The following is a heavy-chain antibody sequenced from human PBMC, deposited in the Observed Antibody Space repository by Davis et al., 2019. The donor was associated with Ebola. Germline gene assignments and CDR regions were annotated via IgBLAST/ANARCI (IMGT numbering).Heavy chain of an antibody. V-gene: IGHV3-15*07. D-gene: IGHD3-9*01. CDR2: IKSKTDGGTT. CDR3: TAEYFDWLLWDY. Sequence: GESLKIPCAAPGFTFSNAWMNWVRQAPGKGLEWVGRIKSKTDGGTTDYAAPVKGRFTISRDDSKNTLYLQMNSLKTEDTAVYYCTAEYFDWLLWDYWGQGTLVTVSS. CDR1: GFTFSNAW. J-gene: IGHJ4*02.